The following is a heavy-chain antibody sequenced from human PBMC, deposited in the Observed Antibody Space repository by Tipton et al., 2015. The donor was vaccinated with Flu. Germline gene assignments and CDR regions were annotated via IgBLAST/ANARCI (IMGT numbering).Heavy chain of an antibody. CDR2: SYYSGST. D-gene: IGHD3-16*01. CDR1: GDSISTSDNY. J-gene: IGHJ6*02. CDR3: ARAGTTWGRMDV. Sequence: TLSLTCTVSGDSISTSDNYWGWIRQPPGKGLEWIGSSYYSGSTYYTPSLKSRVTISVDTSKNQFSLKLTSVTAADTAVYYCARAGTTWGRMDVWGQGTTVTVSS. V-gene: IGHV4-39*07.